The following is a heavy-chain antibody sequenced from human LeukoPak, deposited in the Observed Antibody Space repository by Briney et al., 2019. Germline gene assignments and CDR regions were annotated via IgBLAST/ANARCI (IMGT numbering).Heavy chain of an antibody. CDR1: GFSMSVYR. J-gene: IGHJ4*02. CDR2: IKQDGSEG. Sequence: GGSLRLSCEASGFSMSVYRMSWVRQAPGKGLEWVGNIKQDGSEGNYVDSVKGRFTISRDSSKNTVYLQMNSLRAEDTAVYYCAKYRCSTTSCYLLDYWGQGTLVTVSS. V-gene: IGHV3-7*03. D-gene: IGHD2-2*01. CDR3: AKYRCSTTSCYLLDY.